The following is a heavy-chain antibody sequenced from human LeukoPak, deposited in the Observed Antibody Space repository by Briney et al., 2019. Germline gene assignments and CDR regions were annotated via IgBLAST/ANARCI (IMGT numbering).Heavy chain of an antibody. V-gene: IGHV3-74*03. Sequence: GGSLRLSCAASGFTFSRYWMHWVRQAPGKGLMWVSGINTDGSSTMYADSVKGRFTIPRDNAKNTLYLQMNSLRGEDTAVYHCYCANAEHWGEGTLVTVPS. CDR2: INTDGSST. CDR1: GFTFSRYW. D-gene: IGHD2-8*02. CDR3: YCANAEH. J-gene: IGHJ1*01.